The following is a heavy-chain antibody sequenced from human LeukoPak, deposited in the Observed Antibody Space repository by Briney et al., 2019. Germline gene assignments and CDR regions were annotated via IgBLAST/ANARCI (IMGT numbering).Heavy chain of an antibody. CDR1: GFTFSSYS. V-gene: IGHV3-48*01. Sequence: PGGSLRLSCAGSGFTFSSYSMNWVRQAPGKGLEWVSYISTSSTIYYADSVKGRFTISRDNAKNSLYLQMNSLRAEDTAVYYCARDWFAVVTPYYFDYWGQGTLVTVSS. CDR2: ISTSSTI. CDR3: ARDWFAVVTPYYFDY. D-gene: IGHD4-23*01. J-gene: IGHJ4*02.